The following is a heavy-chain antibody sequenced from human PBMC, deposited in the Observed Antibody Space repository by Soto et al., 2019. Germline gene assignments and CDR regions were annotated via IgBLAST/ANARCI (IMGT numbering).Heavy chain of an antibody. D-gene: IGHD5-12*01. V-gene: IGHV4-4*02. CDR2: IYHSGST. J-gene: IGHJ5*02. CDR3: ASAISGYDGRNWFDP. Sequence: SETLSLTCAVSSGSISSSNWWSWVRQPPGKGLEWIGEIYHSGSTNYNPSLKSRVTISVDKSKNQFSLKLSSVTAADTAVYYCASAISGYDGRNWFDPWGQGTLVTVSS. CDR1: SGSISSSNW.